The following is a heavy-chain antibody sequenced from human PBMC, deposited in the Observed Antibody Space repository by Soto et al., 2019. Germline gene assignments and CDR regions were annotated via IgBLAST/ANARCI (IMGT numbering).Heavy chain of an antibody. Sequence: HPGVSLRLSCTASGFTFGDYAMSWFRQAPGKGLEWVGFIRSKAYGGTTEYAASVKGRFTISRDDSKSIAYLQMNSLKTEDTAVYYCTRVSPGGQWLVSAFDIWGQGTMVTVSS. CDR3: TRVSPGGQWLVSAFDI. V-gene: IGHV3-49*03. D-gene: IGHD6-19*01. CDR1: GFTFGDYA. CDR2: IRSKAYGGTT. J-gene: IGHJ3*02.